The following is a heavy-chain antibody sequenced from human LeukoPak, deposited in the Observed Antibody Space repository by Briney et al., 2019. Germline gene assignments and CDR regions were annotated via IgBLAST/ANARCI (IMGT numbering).Heavy chain of an antibody. CDR2: ISAGGDST. J-gene: IGHJ4*02. V-gene: IGHV3-23*01. CDR1: GFTFSSDA. Sequence: GGSLRLSCSASGFTFSSDAMTWVRQAPGRGLEWVSTISAGGDSTYYANSVKGRFTISRGNSKNTLYLQVNSLRAEDTAVYYCAKDKGIHGAEVFDYWGQGTLVTVTS. D-gene: IGHD5-18*01. CDR3: AKDKGIHGAEVFDY.